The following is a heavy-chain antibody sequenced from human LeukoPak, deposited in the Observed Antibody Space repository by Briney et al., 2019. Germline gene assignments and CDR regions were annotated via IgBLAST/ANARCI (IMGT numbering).Heavy chain of an antibody. CDR3: ARDVDESYYYDSSGNPSGAVDI. Sequence: GGSLRLSCAASGFTFRSYEIHWVRQAPGKGLEWLSYISTSGDTMYYADSVKGRFTISRDNAKNSVYLHMNSLRAEDTAVYYCARDVDESYYYDSSGNPSGAVDIWGQGTTVTVSS. V-gene: IGHV3-48*03. CDR1: GFTFRSYE. D-gene: IGHD3-22*01. CDR2: ISTSGDTM. J-gene: IGHJ3*02.